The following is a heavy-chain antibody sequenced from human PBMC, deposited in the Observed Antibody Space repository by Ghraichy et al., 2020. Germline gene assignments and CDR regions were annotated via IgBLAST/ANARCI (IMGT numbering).Heavy chain of an antibody. CDR1: GGSISSYY. J-gene: IGHJ4*02. D-gene: IGHD3-10*01. V-gene: IGHV4-59*08. CDR3: ARHLPSAGRLGDFDY. CDR2: IYYSGST. Sequence: SETLSLTCTVSGGSISSYYWSWIRQPPGKGLEWIGYIYYSGSTNYNPSLKSRVTISVDTSKNQFSLKLSSVTAADTAVYYCARHLPSAGRLGDFDYWGQGTLVTVSS.